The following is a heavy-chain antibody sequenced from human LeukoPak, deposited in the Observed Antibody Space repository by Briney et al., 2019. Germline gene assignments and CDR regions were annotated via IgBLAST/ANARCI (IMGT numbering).Heavy chain of an antibody. J-gene: IGHJ4*02. D-gene: IGHD4-17*01. V-gene: IGHV4-59*08. CDR3: ARHANDYGDYAAFYYFDY. CDR1: GFTFSSFW. CDR2: IYYSGST. Sequence: AGGSLRLSCAASGFTFSSFWMRWVRQPPGKGLEWIGYIYYSGSTNYNPSLKSRVTISVDTSKSQFSLKLSSVTAADTAVYYCARHANDYGDYAAFYYFDYWGQGTLVTVSS.